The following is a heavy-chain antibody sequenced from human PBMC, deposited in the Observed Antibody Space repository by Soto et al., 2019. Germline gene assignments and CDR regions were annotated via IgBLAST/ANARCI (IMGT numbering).Heavy chain of an antibody. CDR1: GGSISSYY. Sequence: SETLSLTCTVSGGSISSYYWSWIRQPPGKGLEWIGYIYYSGSTNYNPSLKSRVTISVDTSKNQFSLKLSSVTASDTAVYYCAGESPPNYDFWSGYSPSPRGELLKYPHYYYYYYMDVWGKGTTVTVSS. D-gene: IGHD3-3*01. J-gene: IGHJ6*03. V-gene: IGHV4-59*01. CDR2: IYYSGST. CDR3: AGESPPNYDFWSGYSPSPRGELLKYPHYYYYYYMDV.